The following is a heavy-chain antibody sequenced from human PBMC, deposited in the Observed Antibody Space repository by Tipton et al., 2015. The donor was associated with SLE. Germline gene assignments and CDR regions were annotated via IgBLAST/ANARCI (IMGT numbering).Heavy chain of an antibody. D-gene: IGHD3-10*01. CDR2: ISSSSSYI. CDR3: ARDRGSGSPQDY. V-gene: IGHV3-21*03. J-gene: IGHJ4*02. Sequence: SLRLSCAASGFTFSSYSMNRVRPAPGKGLEWVSSISSSSSYICYADSVKGRFTISRDNAKNSLYLQMNRLRAEDTAVYYCARDRGSGSPQDYWGQGTLVTVSS. CDR1: GFTFSSYS.